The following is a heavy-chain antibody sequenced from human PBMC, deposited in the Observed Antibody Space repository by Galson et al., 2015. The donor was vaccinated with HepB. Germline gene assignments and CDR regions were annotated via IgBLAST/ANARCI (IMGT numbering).Heavy chain of an antibody. CDR3: ARAHDDFWSGYHIPYYYYGMDV. CDR2: MNPNSGNT. D-gene: IGHD3-3*01. Sequence: CKASGYTFTSYDINWVRQATGQGLEWMGWMNPNSGNTGYAQKFQGRVTMTRNTSISTAYMELSSLRSEDTAVYYCARAHDDFWSGYHIPYYYYGMDVWDQGTTVTVSS. J-gene: IGHJ6*02. CDR1: GYTFTSYD. V-gene: IGHV1-8*01.